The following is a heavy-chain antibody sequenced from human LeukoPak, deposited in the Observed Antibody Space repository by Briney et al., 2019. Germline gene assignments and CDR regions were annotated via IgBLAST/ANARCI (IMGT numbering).Heavy chain of an antibody. CDR3: ARAHLGYCSSTSCLSFDY. CDR2: ISSSSSYI. CDR1: EFTFSSYS. D-gene: IGHD2-2*01. J-gene: IGHJ4*02. Sequence: GGSLRLSCAASEFTFSSYSMNWVRQAPGKGLEWVSSISSSSSYIYCADSVKGRFTISRDNAKNSLYLQMNSLRAEDTAVYYCARAHLGYCSSTSCLSFDYWGQGTLVTVSS. V-gene: IGHV3-21*01.